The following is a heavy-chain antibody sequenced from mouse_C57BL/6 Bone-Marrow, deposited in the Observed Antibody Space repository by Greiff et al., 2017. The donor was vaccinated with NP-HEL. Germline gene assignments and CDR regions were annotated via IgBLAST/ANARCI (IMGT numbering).Heavy chain of an antibody. Sequence: VQLVESGPELVKPGASVKLSCKASGYTFTSYDINWVKQRPGQGLEWIGWIYPRDGSTKYNEKFKGKATLTVDTSSSTAYMVLHSLTSEDSAVYFCASATVVPVDYWGQGTTLTVSS. CDR3: ASATVVPVDY. D-gene: IGHD1-1*01. CDR1: GYTFTSYD. CDR2: IYPRDGST. J-gene: IGHJ2*01. V-gene: IGHV1-85*01.